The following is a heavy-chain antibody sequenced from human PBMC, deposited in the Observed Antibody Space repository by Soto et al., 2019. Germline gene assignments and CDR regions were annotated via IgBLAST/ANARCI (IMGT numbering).Heavy chain of an antibody. CDR2: ISYDGSNK. J-gene: IGHJ4*02. CDR1: GFTFSSYA. V-gene: IGHV3-30-3*01. D-gene: IGHD6-19*01. CDR3: ARDVAGNFDY. Sequence: GGSLRLSCAASGFTFSSYAMHWVRQAPGKGLEWVAVISYDGSNKYYADSVKGRFTISRDNSKNTLYLQMNSLRAEDTAVYYCARDVAGNFDYWGQGTLVTVSS.